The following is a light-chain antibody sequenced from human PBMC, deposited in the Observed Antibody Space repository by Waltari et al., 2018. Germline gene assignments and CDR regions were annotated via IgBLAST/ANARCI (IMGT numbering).Light chain of an antibody. CDR2: DDG. Sequence: SYVLTQPPSVSVAPGQTARIACGGQNIGARRVHWYQQKPGQAPVLVIYDDGDRPSGIPERFSGSNAGNTATLTVSRAEVGDEADYYCHVWDTSTDHHVVFGGGTKLTVV. J-gene: IGLJ2*01. CDR3: HVWDTSTDHHVV. CDR1: NIGARR. V-gene: IGLV3-21*02.